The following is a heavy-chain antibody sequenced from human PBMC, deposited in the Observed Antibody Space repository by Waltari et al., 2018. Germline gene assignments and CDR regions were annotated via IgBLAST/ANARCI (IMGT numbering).Heavy chain of an antibody. J-gene: IGHJ6*02. CDR1: GFTFSSYA. CDR3: VAGTSWYYYYGMDV. Sequence: EVQLLESGGGLVQPGGSLRLSCAASGFTFSSYAMSWVRQAPGKGLEWVSAISGSGGSTYYAASVKGRFTISRDNSKNTLYLQMNSLRAEDTAVYYSVAGTSWYYYYGMDVWGQGTTVTVSS. CDR2: ISGSGGST. V-gene: IGHV3-23*01. D-gene: IGHD6-19*01.